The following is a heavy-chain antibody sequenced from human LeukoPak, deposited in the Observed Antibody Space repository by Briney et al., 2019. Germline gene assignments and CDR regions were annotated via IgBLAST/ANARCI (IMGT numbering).Heavy chain of an antibody. J-gene: IGHJ4*02. Sequence: ASVKVSCKGSGYIFTGYFMHWLRQAPGQGPEWMGRINPNSGGTNYAQKFQDRVTMTRDTSISTAYMELSSLRSDDTAVYYCARDLSSTSNWELDYWGQGTLVTVSS. CDR1: GYIFTGYF. CDR3: ARDLSSTSNWELDY. CDR2: INPNSGGT. V-gene: IGHV1-2*06. D-gene: IGHD1-26*01.